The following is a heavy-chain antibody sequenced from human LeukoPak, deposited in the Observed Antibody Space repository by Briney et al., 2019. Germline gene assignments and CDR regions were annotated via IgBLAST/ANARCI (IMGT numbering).Heavy chain of an antibody. CDR2: INPNSGGT. Sequence: ASVKVSRKASVYTFTGHYIHWVRQAPGQGLEWMGWINPNSGGTRYAQKFQGRVTMTRDTSISTAYMDLSRLRSDDTALYSCARDYGFYSGLYFFDYWGQGTLVTVSS. J-gene: IGHJ4*02. V-gene: IGHV1-2*02. CDR1: VYTFTGHY. D-gene: IGHD1-26*01. CDR3: ARDYGFYSGLYFFDY.